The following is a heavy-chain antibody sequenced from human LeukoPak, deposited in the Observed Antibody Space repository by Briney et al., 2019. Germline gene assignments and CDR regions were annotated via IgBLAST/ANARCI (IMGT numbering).Heavy chain of an antibody. CDR1: GGSISSYY. CDR3: ARHSITMVRGVIAFDI. Sequence: SETLSLTCTVSGGSISSYYWSWIRQPPGKGLEWIGYIYYSGSTNYNPSLKSRVTISVDTSKNQFSLKLSSVTAADTAVYYCARHSITMVRGVIAFDIWGQGTKVTVSS. J-gene: IGHJ3*02. CDR2: IYYSGST. D-gene: IGHD3-10*01. V-gene: IGHV4-59*08.